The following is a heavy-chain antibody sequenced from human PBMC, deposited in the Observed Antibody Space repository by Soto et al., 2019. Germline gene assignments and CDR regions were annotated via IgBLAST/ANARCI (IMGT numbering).Heavy chain of an antibody. CDR3: ARAHRPAPAHRAAFDI. D-gene: IGHD6-6*01. Sequence: GGSLRLSCAASGFTFSSYDMHWVRQATGKGLEWVPAIGTAGDTYYPGSVKGRFTISRENAKNSLYLQMNSLRAGDTAVYYCARAHRPAPAHRAAFDIWGQGTMVTVSS. J-gene: IGHJ3*02. V-gene: IGHV3-13*01. CDR1: GFTFSSYD. CDR2: IGTAGDT.